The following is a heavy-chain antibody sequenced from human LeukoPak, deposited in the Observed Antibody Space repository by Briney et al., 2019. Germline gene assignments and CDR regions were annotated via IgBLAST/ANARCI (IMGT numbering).Heavy chain of an antibody. V-gene: IGHV1-2*02. Sequence: ASVKVSFKASGYTFTGYYMHWVRQAPGQGLEWMGWINPNSGGTNYAQKFQGRVTMTRDTSISTAYMELSRLRSDDTAVYYCATGEMATIKVDYWGQGTLVTVSS. CDR3: ATGEMATIKVDY. CDR1: GYTFTGYY. D-gene: IGHD5-24*01. CDR2: INPNSGGT. J-gene: IGHJ4*02.